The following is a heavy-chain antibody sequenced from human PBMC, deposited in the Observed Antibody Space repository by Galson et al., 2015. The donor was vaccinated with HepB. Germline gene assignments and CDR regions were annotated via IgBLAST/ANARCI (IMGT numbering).Heavy chain of an antibody. D-gene: IGHD2-15*01. J-gene: IGHJ4*02. V-gene: IGHV1-18*01. Sequence: SVKVSCKGSGYTFNHYAISWVRQVPGQGLEWVGWISTWDGKTHCAQKFQDRVIMTTDTSTTTASMELRNLRYDDTAVYFCARDPSNSVGFREYFDYWGQGILVTVSS. CDR1: GYTFNHYA. CDR2: ISTWDGKT. CDR3: ARDPSNSVGFREYFDY.